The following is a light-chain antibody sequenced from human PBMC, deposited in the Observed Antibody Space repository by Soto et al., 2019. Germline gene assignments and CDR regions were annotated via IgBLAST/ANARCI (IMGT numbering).Light chain of an antibody. V-gene: IGKV1-5*01. Sequence: DIQLTQSPSTLSVPVGDRVTITCRASQSVSTWLAWYQQKPGKAPKLLVYDASSLETWTPSRFSASGAGTEFTLTISSLQPVDSATYYCEQYYTYSPTTCGQGTRVEVK. CDR2: DAS. CDR1: QSVSTW. J-gene: IGKJ1*01. CDR3: EQYYTYSPTT.